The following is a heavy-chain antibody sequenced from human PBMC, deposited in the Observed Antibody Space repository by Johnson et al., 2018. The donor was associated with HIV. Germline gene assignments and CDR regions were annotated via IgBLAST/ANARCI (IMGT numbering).Heavy chain of an antibody. CDR1: GFTVSSNY. CDR3: ARDDLGNPFSSYDAFDI. J-gene: IGHJ3*02. Sequence: VQLVESGGGLIQPGGSLRISCAASGFTVSSNYMSWVRQAPGKGLEWVSVIYSGGSTYYADSVKGRFTISRDNSKNTLYLQMNSLRAEDTAVYYCARDDLGNPFSSYDAFDIWGQGTMVTVSS. V-gene: IGHV3-66*03. CDR2: IYSGGST. D-gene: IGHD6-13*01.